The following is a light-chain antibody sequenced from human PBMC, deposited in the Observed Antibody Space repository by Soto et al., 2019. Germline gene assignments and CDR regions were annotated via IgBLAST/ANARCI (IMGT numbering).Light chain of an antibody. CDR3: QQYNSWPPIT. CDR1: QSVRSN. V-gene: IGKV3-15*01. CDR2: GAS. J-gene: IGKJ5*01. Sequence: EIVMTQSPATLSVSPGEIATLSFSASQSVRSNLAWYQQKPGQAPRLLIYGASIRASGIPPTFSGSGSGTEFTLTISSLQSEDFVVYYCQQYNSWPPITFGQGTRLEIK.